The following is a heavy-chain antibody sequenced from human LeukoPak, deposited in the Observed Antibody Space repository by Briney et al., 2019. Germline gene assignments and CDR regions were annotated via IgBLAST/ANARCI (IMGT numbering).Heavy chain of an antibody. CDR2: IIPIFGTA. CDR3: ASDYMDVVVPAAPS. CDR1: GGTFSSYA. J-gene: IGHJ4*02. V-gene: IGHV1-69*05. Sequence: SVKVSCKASGGTFSSYAISWVRQAPGQGLEWMGGIIPIFGTANYAQKFQGRVTITTDESTSTAYMELSSLRSEDTAVYYCASDYMDVVVPAAPSWGQGTLVTVSS. D-gene: IGHD2-2*01.